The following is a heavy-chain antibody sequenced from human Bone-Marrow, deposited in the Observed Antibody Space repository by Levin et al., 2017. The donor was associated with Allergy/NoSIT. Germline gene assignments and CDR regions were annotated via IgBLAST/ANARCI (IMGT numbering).Heavy chain of an antibody. Sequence: GGSLRLSCAASGFTFSTYAMSWVRQAPGKGLEWVSTISGSGGSTYYADSVKGRFTISRDNSNNTLYLQMNSLRAEDTAVYYCAKDRSGFSAYVFDYWGQGTLVTVSS. CDR1: GFTFSTYA. D-gene: IGHD5-12*01. CDR2: ISGSGGST. J-gene: IGHJ4*02. CDR3: AKDRSGFSAYVFDY. V-gene: IGHV3-23*01.